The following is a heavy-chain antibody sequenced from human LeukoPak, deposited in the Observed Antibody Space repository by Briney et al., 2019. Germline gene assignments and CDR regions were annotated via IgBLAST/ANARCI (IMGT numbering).Heavy chain of an antibody. D-gene: IGHD5-18*01. J-gene: IGHJ4*02. V-gene: IGHV3-30*03. Sequence: GRSLRLSCAASGFTFSSYGMHWVRQAPGKGLEWVAVISYDGSNKYYADSVKGRFTISRDNSKNTLYLQMNSLRAEDTAVYYCARDIVDTAMVILDYWGQGTLVTVSS. CDR2: ISYDGSNK. CDR1: GFTFSSYG. CDR3: ARDIVDTAMVILDY.